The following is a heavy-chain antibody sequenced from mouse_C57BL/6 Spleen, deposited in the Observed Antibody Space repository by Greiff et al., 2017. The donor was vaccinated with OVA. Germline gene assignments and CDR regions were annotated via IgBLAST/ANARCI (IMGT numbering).Heavy chain of an antibody. V-gene: IGHV8-8*01. D-gene: IGHD1-1*01. CDR3: ARILYYGSSYRGYYFDY. J-gene: IGHJ2*01. CDR2: IWWDDDK. Sequence: QVTLKESGPGILQPSQTLSLTCSFSGFSLSTFGMGVGWIRQPSGKGLEWLAHIWWDDDKYYNPALKSRLTNSKDTSKNQVFLKIANVDTADTATYYCARILYYGSSYRGYYFDYWGQGTTLTVSS. CDR1: GFSLSTFGMG.